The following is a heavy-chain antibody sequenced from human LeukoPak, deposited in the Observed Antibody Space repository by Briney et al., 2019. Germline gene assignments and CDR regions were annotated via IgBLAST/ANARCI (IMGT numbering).Heavy chain of an antibody. CDR1: GFTFSSYA. Sequence: GGSLRLSCAASGFTFSSYAMHWVRQAPGKGLEWVAVISYDGSNKYYADSVKGRFTISRDNSKNTLYLQMNSLRAEDTAVYYCAMGYYYGSGSYGPPFDYWGQGTLVTVSS. D-gene: IGHD3-10*01. J-gene: IGHJ4*02. CDR2: ISYDGSNK. CDR3: AMGYYYGSGSYGPPFDY. V-gene: IGHV3-30*04.